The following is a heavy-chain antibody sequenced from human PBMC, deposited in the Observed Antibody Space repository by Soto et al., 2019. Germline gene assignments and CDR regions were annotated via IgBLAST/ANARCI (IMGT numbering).Heavy chain of an antibody. D-gene: IGHD3-16*02. CDR1: GGSFSGYY. Sequence: PSETLSLTCAVYGGSFSGYYWSWIRQPPGKGLEWIGEINHSGSTNYNPSLKSRVTISVDTSKNQFSLKLSSVTAADTAVYYCARGLRDYIWGSYRQPYYFDYWGQGTLVTVSS. J-gene: IGHJ4*02. CDR2: INHSGST. CDR3: ARGLRDYIWGSYRQPYYFDY. V-gene: IGHV4-34*01.